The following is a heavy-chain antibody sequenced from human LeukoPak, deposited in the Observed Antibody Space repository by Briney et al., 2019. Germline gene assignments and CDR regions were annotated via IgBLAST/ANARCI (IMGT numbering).Heavy chain of an antibody. V-gene: IGHV4-30-4*08. D-gene: IGHD2-2*01. CDR1: GGSVSSGTYY. Sequence: MASQTLSLTCTVSGGSVSSGTYYWSWIRQPPGKGLEWIGYIYYSGSTYYNPSLKSRVTISVDTSKNQFSLKLSSVTAADTAVYYCARDHCSSTSCYEGGFDYWGQGTLVTVSS. CDR3: ARDHCSSTSCYEGGFDY. CDR2: IYYSGST. J-gene: IGHJ4*02.